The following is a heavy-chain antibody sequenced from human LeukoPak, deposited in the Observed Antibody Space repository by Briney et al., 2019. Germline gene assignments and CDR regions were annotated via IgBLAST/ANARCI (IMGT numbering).Heavy chain of an antibody. V-gene: IGHV3-23*01. CDR1: GFIFKNYA. D-gene: IGHD4/OR15-4a*01. Sequence: GGSLRLSCGASGFIFKNYAMSWVRQTPGEGLEWVSGISDNGGGTYYADSVKGRFTISRDNSKNMLYLQMNSLRAEDTAVYYCAKESGALGAPLYDYWGQGILVTGSS. CDR3: AKESGALGAPLYDY. J-gene: IGHJ4*02. CDR2: ISDNGGGT.